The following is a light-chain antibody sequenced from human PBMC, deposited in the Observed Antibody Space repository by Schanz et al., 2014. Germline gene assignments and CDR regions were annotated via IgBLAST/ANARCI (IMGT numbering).Light chain of an antibody. CDR2: EGS. V-gene: IGLV2-23*01. CDR3: CAYAGSNIPV. CDR1: SSDNL. J-gene: IGLJ3*02. Sequence: QSALTQPTSVSGSPGQSITISCTGTSSDNLVSWYQQHPGKAPKLLIYEGSKWPSGVSNRFSASKSGNTASLTISGLQAEDEADYYCCAYAGSNIPVFGGGTKLTVL.